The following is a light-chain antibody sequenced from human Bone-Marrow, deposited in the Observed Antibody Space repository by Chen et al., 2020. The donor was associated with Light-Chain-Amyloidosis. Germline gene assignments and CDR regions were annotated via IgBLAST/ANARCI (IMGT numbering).Light chain of an antibody. CDR2: DAS. CDR3: QQYDNLPLT. V-gene: IGKV1-5*01. J-gene: IGKJ4*01. CDR1: QRISRW. Sequence: DIQMTQSPSTLSASVGDRVTITCRASQRISRWMAWYQQKPGIAPKLLIYDASTLESGVPSRFSGSGSGTDFTFTISSLQPEDIATYYCQQYDNLPLTFGGGTKVEIK.